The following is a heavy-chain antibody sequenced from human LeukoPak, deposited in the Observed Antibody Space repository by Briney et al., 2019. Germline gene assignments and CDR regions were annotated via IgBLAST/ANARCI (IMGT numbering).Heavy chain of an antibody. V-gene: IGHV1-46*01. J-gene: IGHJ4*02. Sequence: ASVKVSCKASGYTFTSYYMHWVRQAPGQGLEWMGIINPSGGSTSYAQKFQGRVTMTRDTSTSTVYMELSSLRSEDTAVYYCARQSGYRGYDYDYYFDYWGQGTLVTVSS. D-gene: IGHD5-12*01. CDR1: GYTFTSYY. CDR3: ARQSGYRGYDYDYYFDY. CDR2: INPSGGST.